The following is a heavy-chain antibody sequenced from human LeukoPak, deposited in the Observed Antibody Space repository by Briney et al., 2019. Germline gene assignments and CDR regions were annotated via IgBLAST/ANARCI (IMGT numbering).Heavy chain of an antibody. J-gene: IGHJ4*02. Sequence: GGSLRLSCAASGFTFSSYAMSWVCQAPGKGLEWVSAISGSGGSTYYADSVKGRFTISRDNSKNTLYLQMNSLRAEDTAVYYCAKVQGWFAGSGQEELGYWGQGTLVTVSS. CDR1: GFTFSSYA. CDR3: AKVQGWFAGSGQEELGY. V-gene: IGHV3-23*01. CDR2: ISGSGGST. D-gene: IGHD3-10*01.